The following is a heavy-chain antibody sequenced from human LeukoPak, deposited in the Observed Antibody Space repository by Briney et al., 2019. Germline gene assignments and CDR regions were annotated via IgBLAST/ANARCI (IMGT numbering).Heavy chain of an antibody. D-gene: IGHD4-17*01. CDR1: GDSITDYY. Sequence: SETLSLTCTVSGDSITDYYWTWIRQTPGKGLEWIGFMSHRGSTNYNPSLESRVTISIHTSRTQFSLTLSSVTAADTAVYYCASESSTVNTQPFDIWGQGTMVTVSS. CDR3: ASESSTVNTQPFDI. V-gene: IGHV4-59*01. CDR2: MSHRGST. J-gene: IGHJ3*02.